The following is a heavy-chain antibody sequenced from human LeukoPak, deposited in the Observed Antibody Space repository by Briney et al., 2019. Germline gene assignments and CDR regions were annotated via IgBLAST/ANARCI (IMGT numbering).Heavy chain of an antibody. D-gene: IGHD2-2*01. CDR2: ISYDGSNK. Sequence: GGSLRLSCAASGFTFSSYAMHWVRQAPGKGLEWVVVISYDGSNKYYADSVKGRFTISRDNSKNTLYLQMNSLRAEDTAVYYCARNGIYQLHWVWFDPWGQGTLVTVSS. V-gene: IGHV3-30-3*01. J-gene: IGHJ5*02. CDR3: ARNGIYQLHWVWFDP. CDR1: GFTFSSYA.